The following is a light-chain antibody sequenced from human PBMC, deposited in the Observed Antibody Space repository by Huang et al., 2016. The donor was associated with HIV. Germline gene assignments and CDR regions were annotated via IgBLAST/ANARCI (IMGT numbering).Light chain of an antibody. V-gene: IGKV1-33*01. CDR3: QQHDYLPFT. J-gene: IGKJ3*01. CDR2: DTF. Sequence: DIQMTQSPSSLSASIGDRVTITCQASQDITNYLNWYQQKPWKAPKLLIYDTFNLQTGVPSRFSGSGSGTYFTFTISSLQPEDIATYYCQQHDYLPFTFGHGTKVDIK. CDR1: QDITNY.